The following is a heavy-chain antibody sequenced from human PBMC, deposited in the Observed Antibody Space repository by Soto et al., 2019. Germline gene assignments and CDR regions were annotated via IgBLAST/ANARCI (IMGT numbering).Heavy chain of an antibody. CDR1: GGSFSGYY. D-gene: IGHD2-2*01. Sequence: SETLSLTCAVYGGSFSGYYWSWIRQPPGKGLEWIGEINHSGSTNYNPSLKSRVTISVDTSKNQFSLKLSSVTAADTAVYYCARGQPAAGSAFDIWGQGTMVTVSS. CDR2: INHSGST. J-gene: IGHJ3*02. V-gene: IGHV4-34*01. CDR3: ARGQPAAGSAFDI.